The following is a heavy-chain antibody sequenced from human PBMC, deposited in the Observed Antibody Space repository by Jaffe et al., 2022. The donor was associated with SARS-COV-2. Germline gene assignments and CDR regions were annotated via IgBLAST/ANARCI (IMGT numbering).Heavy chain of an antibody. CDR1: GFTFSSYW. J-gene: IGHJ6*02. CDR3: AREGTDYYYYGMDV. D-gene: IGHD3-10*01. Sequence: EVQLVESGGGLVQPGGSLRLSCAASGFTFSSYWMSWVRQAPGKGLEWVANIKQDGSEKYYVDSVKGRFTISRDNAKNSLYLQMNSLRAEDTAVYYCAREGTDYYYYGMDVWGQGTTVTVSS. V-gene: IGHV3-7*01. CDR2: IKQDGSEK.